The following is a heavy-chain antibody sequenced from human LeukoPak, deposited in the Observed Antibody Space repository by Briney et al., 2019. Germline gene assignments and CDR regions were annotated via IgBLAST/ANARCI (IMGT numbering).Heavy chain of an antibody. D-gene: IGHD2-15*01. CDR1: GYTFTGYY. CDR2: INPNSGDT. J-gene: IGHJ5*02. CDR3: ARDRGCSGDSCYWTWFDP. Sequence: ASVKVSCKASGYTFTGYYMHWVRQAPGQGLEWMGWINPNSGDTNYAQKFQGSVTMTRNTSISTAYMELSRLRSDDTAVYYCARDRGCSGDSCYWTWFDPWGQGTLVTVSS. V-gene: IGHV1-2*02.